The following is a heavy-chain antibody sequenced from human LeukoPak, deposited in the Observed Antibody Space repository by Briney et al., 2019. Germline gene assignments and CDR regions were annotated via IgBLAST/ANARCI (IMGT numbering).Heavy chain of an antibody. CDR1: GGSISSYY. D-gene: IGHD6-13*01. J-gene: IGHJ3*01. CDR3: ARGPRIAAAE. CDR2: IYYSGST. Sequence: SETLSLTCTVSGGSISSYYWSWIRQPPGKGLEWIGYIYYSGSTNYNPFLKSRVTISVDTSKNQFSLKLSSVTAADTAVYYCARGPRIAAAEWGQGTMVTVSS. V-gene: IGHV4-59*01.